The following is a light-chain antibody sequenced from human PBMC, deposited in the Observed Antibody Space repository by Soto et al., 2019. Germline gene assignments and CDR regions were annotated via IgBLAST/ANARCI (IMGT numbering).Light chain of an antibody. V-gene: IGLV2-14*01. Sequence: QSVLTHPASVSGSPGQSITISCTGTSSDVGGYNYVSWYQQPPGKAPKLMIYDVSNRPSGVSNRFSGSKSGNTASLTISGLQAEDEADYYCSSYTSSSTLVFGTGTKVTVL. J-gene: IGLJ1*01. CDR1: SSDVGGYNY. CDR2: DVS. CDR3: SSYTSSSTLV.